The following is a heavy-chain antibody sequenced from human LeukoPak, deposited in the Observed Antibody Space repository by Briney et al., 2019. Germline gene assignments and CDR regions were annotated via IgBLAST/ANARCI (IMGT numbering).Heavy chain of an antibody. Sequence: SETLSLTCDVSGGSISSGGYSWSWIRQPPGKGLEWIGYIYHSGSTYYNPSLKSRVTISVDRSKNQFSLKLSSVTAADTAVYYCARDAALQAFDIWGQGTMVTVSS. J-gene: IGHJ3*02. CDR3: ARDAALQAFDI. V-gene: IGHV4-30-2*01. CDR2: IYHSGST. CDR1: GGSISSGGYS.